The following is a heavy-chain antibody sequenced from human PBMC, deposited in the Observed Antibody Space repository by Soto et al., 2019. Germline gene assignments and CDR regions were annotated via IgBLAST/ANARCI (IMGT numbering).Heavy chain of an antibody. Sequence: LRLSCAASGFTFSDYYMSWIRQAPGKGLEWVSYISSSGSTIYYADSVKGRFTISRDNAKNSLYLQMNSLRAEDTAVYYCARNQDFDWLRALDIWGQGTMVTVS. CDR2: ISSSGSTI. D-gene: IGHD3-9*01. CDR3: ARNQDFDWLRALDI. J-gene: IGHJ3*02. V-gene: IGHV3-11*01. CDR1: GFTFSDYY.